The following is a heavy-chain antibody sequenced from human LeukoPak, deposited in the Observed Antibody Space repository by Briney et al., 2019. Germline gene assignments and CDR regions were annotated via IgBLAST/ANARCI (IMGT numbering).Heavy chain of an antibody. V-gene: IGHV3-20*04. CDR2: INWNGGST. Sequence: GGSLRLSCAASGFTFDDYGMSWVRQAPGKGLEWVSGINWNGGSTGYADSVKGRFTVSRDNSKNTLYLQMNSLRAEDTAVYYCAKDKAEYSSSSTDYWGQGTLVTVSS. CDR1: GFTFDDYG. D-gene: IGHD6-6*01. J-gene: IGHJ4*02. CDR3: AKDKAEYSSSSTDY.